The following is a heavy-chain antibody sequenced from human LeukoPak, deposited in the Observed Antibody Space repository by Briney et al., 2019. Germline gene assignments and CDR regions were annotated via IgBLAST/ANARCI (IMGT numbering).Heavy chain of an antibody. D-gene: IGHD2-2*01. CDR3: ARGAGPDCSSTSCLVDDY. Sequence: GASVKVSCKASGYTFTSYDINWVRQATGQGLEWMGWMNPNSGNTGYAQKFQGRVTITRNTSIRQAYMELSSLRSEDTAVYYCARGAGPDCSSTSCLVDDYWGQGTLVTASS. CDR1: GYTFTSYD. J-gene: IGHJ4*02. V-gene: IGHV1-8*03. CDR2: MNPNSGNT.